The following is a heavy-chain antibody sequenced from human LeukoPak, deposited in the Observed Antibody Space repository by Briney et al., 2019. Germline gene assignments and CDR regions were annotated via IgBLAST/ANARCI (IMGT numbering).Heavy chain of an antibody. CDR1: GFTFSDYY. CDR3: ASVGGFGEPK. Sequence: GGSLRLSCAASGFTFSDYYMSWIRQAPGKGREWVSYISSSSSYTNYADSVKGRFTISRDNAKNSLYLQMNSLRAEDTAVYYCASVGGFGEPKWGQGTLVTVSS. D-gene: IGHD3-10*01. V-gene: IGHV3-11*06. CDR2: ISSSSSYT. J-gene: IGHJ4*02.